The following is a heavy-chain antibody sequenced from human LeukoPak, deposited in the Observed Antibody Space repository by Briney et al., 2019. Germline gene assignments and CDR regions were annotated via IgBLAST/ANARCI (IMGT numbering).Heavy chain of an antibody. V-gene: IGHV3-11*01. CDR2: ITNSGTTI. CDR3: AREGYSHSSAYGVGH. CDR1: GFTFSDYY. D-gene: IGHD3-22*01. Sequence: GGSLRLSCAASGFTFSDYYMSWIRQAPGKGLEWISYITNSGTTIYYADSVKGRFTISTDNAKNSLYLQMNSLRAEDTAVYYCAREGYSHSSAYGVGHWGQGTLVTVSS. J-gene: IGHJ5*02.